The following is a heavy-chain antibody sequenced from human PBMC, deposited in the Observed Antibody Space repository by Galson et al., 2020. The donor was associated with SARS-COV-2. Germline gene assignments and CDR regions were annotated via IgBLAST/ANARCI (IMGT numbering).Heavy chain of an antibody. J-gene: IGHJ4*02. Sequence: GPTLVKPTQTLTLTCTFSGFSLSTSGMCVSWIRQPPGKALEWLARIDWDDDKYYSTSLKTRLTISKDTSKNQVVLTMTNMDPVDTATYYCARILIARGPGSGYNTLVDYWGQGTLVTVSS. D-gene: IGHD3-22*01. CDR3: ARILIARGPGSGYNTLVDY. V-gene: IGHV2-70*11. CDR2: IDWDDDK. CDR1: GFSLSTSGMC.